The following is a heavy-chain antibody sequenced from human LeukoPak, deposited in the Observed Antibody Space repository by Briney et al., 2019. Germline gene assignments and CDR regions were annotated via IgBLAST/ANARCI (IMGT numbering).Heavy chain of an antibody. CDR3: ASQGTYYYDSSGFDAFDI. J-gene: IGHJ3*02. D-gene: IGHD3-22*01. CDR2: INSDGSRT. CDR1: GFTFSSYW. Sequence: GGSLRLSCAASGFTFSSYWMHWVRHPPGKGLVWVSRINSDGSRTSYADSVKGRFTISRDNAKNTLYLQINSLRAEDTAVYYCASQGTYYYDSSGFDAFDIWGQGTMVTVSS. V-gene: IGHV3-74*01.